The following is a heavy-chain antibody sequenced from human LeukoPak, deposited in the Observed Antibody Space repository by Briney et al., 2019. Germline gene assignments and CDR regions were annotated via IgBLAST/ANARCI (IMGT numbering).Heavy chain of an antibody. V-gene: IGHV4-59*08. CDR2: IYNGRNT. CDR3: AQTTGWPGFDF. CDR1: GASTSSRY. J-gene: IGHJ4*02. D-gene: IGHD6-19*01. Sequence: SETLSLTCSASGASTSSRYWSWIRQSPGRTLEWIGHIYNGRNTKYNPSLTGRVTISVDTSKNQFSLSLTSVTAADTAIYYCAQTTGWPGFDFWGPGALVTVSS.